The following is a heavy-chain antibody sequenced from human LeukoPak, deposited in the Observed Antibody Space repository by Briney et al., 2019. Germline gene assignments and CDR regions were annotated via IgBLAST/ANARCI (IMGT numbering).Heavy chain of an antibody. CDR2: IKQDGSEK. CDR3: ARYTTAGYSSGWYGPSFDY. V-gene: IGHV3-7*01. J-gene: IGHJ4*02. CDR1: GFTFTTFG. D-gene: IGHD6-19*01. Sequence: GGSLRLSCATSGFTFTTFGMNWVRQAPGKGLEWVANIKQDGSEKYYVDSVKGRFTISRDNAKNSLYLQMNSLRAEDTAVYYCARYTTAGYSSGWYGPSFDYWGQGTLVTVSS.